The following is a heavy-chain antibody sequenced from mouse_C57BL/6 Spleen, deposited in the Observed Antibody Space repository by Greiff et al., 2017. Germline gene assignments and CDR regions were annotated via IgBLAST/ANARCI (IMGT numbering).Heavy chain of an antibody. CDR3: AIGTDGYYGAMDY. CDR1: GYTFTSYW. V-gene: IGHV1-74*01. D-gene: IGHD2-3*01. J-gene: IGHJ4*01. Sequence: QVQLQQPGAELVKPGASVKVSCKASGYTFTSYWMHWVKQRPGQGLEWIGRIHPSDSDTNYNQKFKGKATLTVDKSSSTAYVQLSSLTSEDSAVYFCAIGTDGYYGAMDYWGQGTSVTVSS. CDR2: IHPSDSDT.